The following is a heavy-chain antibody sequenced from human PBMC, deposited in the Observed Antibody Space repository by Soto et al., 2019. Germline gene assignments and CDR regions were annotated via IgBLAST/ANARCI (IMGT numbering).Heavy chain of an antibody. CDR3: ARDRTAMVTRMCGY. J-gene: IGHJ4*02. Sequence: GGSLRLSCAASGFTFSSYAMHWVRQAPGKGLEWVAVISYDGSNKYYADSVKGRFTISRDNSKNTLYLQMNSLRAEDTAVYYCARDRTAMVTRMCGYWGQGTLVTVSS. CDR1: GFTFSSYA. CDR2: ISYDGSNK. V-gene: IGHV3-30-3*01. D-gene: IGHD5-18*01.